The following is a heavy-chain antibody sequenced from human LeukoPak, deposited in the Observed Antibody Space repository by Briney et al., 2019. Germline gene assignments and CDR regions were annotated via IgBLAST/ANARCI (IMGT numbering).Heavy chain of an antibody. V-gene: IGHV1-2*06. CDR2: INPNSGGT. D-gene: IGHD1-26*01. CDR1: GYTFTGYY. CDR3: ARVIVGATGGSYFDY. J-gene: IGHJ4*02. Sequence: ASVTVSCTASGYTFTGYYMHWVRQAPGQGLEWMGRINPNSGGTNYAQKFQGRVTMTRDTSISTAYMELSRLRSDDTAVYYCARVIVGATGGSYFDYWGQGPLVTVSS.